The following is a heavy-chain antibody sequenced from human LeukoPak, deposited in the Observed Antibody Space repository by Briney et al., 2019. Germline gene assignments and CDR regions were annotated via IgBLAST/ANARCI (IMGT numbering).Heavy chain of an antibody. D-gene: IGHD4/OR15-4a*01. V-gene: IGHV3-53*01. Sequence: GGSLRLSCPVSGFTFSSNSMSWVRQAPGKGLEWVSFIYSDNTHYSDSVKGRFTISRDTSKNTLYLQMNSLRAEDTAVYYCARRAGAYSHPYDYWGQGTLVTVSS. CDR2: IYSDNT. CDR1: GFTFSSNS. CDR3: ARRAGAYSHPYDY. J-gene: IGHJ4*02.